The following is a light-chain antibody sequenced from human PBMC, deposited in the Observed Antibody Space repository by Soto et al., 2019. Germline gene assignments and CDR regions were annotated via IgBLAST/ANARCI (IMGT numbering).Light chain of an antibody. CDR3: QSYNIYSS. V-gene: IGKV1-5*03. CDR1: QSISGW. Sequence: DIQITQSPSTLSASVGDRVTITCRASQSISGWLAWYQQKPGKAPKLLIYKASSLESGVPSRLSGSGSGTDFTLPISSLQSEDSATYYCQSYNIYSSFGPGTKVDIK. CDR2: KAS. J-gene: IGKJ3*01.